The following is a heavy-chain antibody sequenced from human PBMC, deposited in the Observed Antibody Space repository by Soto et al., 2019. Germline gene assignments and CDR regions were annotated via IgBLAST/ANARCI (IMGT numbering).Heavy chain of an antibody. Sequence: SGATLVNPTQTLTLTCTFSGFSLSINGVAVGWIRQPPGQALEWLALIYWDDDQRYNPSLKNRLTITKDTSRNQVVLTMTNMDPVDTATYYCAHKRDVSRGFKYWGQGTLVTVSS. CDR1: GFSLSINGVA. D-gene: IGHD3-10*01. CDR2: IYWDDDQ. J-gene: IGHJ4*02. CDR3: AHKRDVSRGFKY. V-gene: IGHV2-5*02.